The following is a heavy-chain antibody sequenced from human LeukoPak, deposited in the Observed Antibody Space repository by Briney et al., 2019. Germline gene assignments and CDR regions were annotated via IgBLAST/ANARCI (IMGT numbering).Heavy chain of an antibody. CDR1: GFTVSSNY. CDR3: ARAQYSYGFXXXPFGI. V-gene: IGHV3-66*01. J-gene: IGHJ3*02. Sequence: VQPGGSLRLSCAASGFTVSSNYMSWVRQAPGKGLEWVSVIYSGGSTYYADSVKGRFTISRDNSKNTLYLQMNSLRAEDTAVYYCARAQYSYGFXXXPFGIWGQGTMVTVSS. D-gene: IGHD5-18*01. CDR2: IYSGGST.